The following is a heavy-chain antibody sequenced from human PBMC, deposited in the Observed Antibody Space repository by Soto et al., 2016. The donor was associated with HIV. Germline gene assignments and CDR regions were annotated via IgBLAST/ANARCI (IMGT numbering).Heavy chain of an antibody. J-gene: IGHJ4*02. CDR1: GYTFTSYY. V-gene: IGHV1-69*01. D-gene: IGHD1-20*01. CDR3: ARDGFNWNDHYFDY. Sequence: QVQLVQSGAEVKKPGASVKVSCKASGYTFTSYYMHWVRQAPGQGLEWMGGIIPIFGTANYAQKFQGRVTTTADESTSTAYMEPSSLRSEDTAVYYCARDGFNWNDHYFDYWGQGTLVTVSS. CDR2: IIPIFGTA.